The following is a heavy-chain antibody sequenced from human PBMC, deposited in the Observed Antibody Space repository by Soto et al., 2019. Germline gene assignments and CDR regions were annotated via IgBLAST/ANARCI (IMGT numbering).Heavy chain of an antibody. J-gene: IGHJ4*01. D-gene: IGHD3-16*02. CDR1: GYTFTSYG. CDR3: ARDLYDYVWGSYRYTGTDY. CDR2: INPSGGST. V-gene: IGHV1-46*01. Sequence: ASVKVSCKASGYTFTSYGISWVRQAPGQGLEWMGIINPSGGSTSYAQKFQGRVTMTRDTSTSTVYMELSNLRSEDTAVYYCARDLYDYVWGSYRYTGTDYWG.